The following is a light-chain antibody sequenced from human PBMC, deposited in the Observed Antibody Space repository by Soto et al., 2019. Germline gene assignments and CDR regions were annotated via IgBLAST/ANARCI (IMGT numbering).Light chain of an antibody. CDR3: QRYGGSPPFT. J-gene: IGKJ2*01. CDR1: QRVSNSY. Sequence: EIVLTQSPGTLSLSPGETATLSCRASQRVSNSYLAWYQKRPGQAPRLLIYGASSRAAGIPYRFSGSGSGTDFTLTISRLEPEDFAVYFCQRYGGSPPFTFGQGTKVDIK. V-gene: IGKV3-20*01. CDR2: GAS.